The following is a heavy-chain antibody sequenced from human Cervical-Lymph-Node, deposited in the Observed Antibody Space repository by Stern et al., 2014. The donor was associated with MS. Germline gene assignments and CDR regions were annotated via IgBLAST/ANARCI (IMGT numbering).Heavy chain of an antibody. V-gene: IGHV1-46*01. Sequence: VQLVESGAEVKKPGASVKVSCKASGYTFTGYYMYWVRQASGQGLAWMGIINPTGGSTTYAQTFQGRVTMTADTSTSTVYMDLSSLTSEDTAIYYCARAGSGNSNYFDYWGQGTLVTVSS. CDR1: GYTFTGYY. J-gene: IGHJ4*02. D-gene: IGHD3-22*01. CDR3: ARAGSGNSNYFDY. CDR2: INPTGGST.